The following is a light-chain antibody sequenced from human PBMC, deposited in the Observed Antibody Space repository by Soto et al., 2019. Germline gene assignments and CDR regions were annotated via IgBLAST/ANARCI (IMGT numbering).Light chain of an antibody. CDR2: YDD. CDR1: SSNIGNNA. Sequence: QSALTQPPSVSGAPGQRVTISCSGSSSNIGNNAVNWYQQLPGKAPKLLIYYDDLLPSGVSDRFSGSKSGTSASLAISGLQSEDEADYYCAAWDDSLNGLVFGTGTKVTVL. J-gene: IGLJ1*01. CDR3: AAWDDSLNGLV. V-gene: IGLV1-36*01.